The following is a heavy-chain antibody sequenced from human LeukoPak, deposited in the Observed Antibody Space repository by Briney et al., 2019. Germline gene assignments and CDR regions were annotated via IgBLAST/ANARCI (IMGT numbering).Heavy chain of an antibody. D-gene: IGHD4-17*01. CDR2: IYGDGTI. Sequence: PSETLSLTCTVSGGSISRYYWSRIRQPAGKGLEWIGRIYGDGTITYNPSLQSRVTMSIDTSKNQFSLKLNFVTAADTAVYYCARDSGTTGEVKFDPWGQGTLVTVSS. CDR1: GGSISRYY. V-gene: IGHV4-4*07. J-gene: IGHJ5*02. CDR3: ARDSGTTGEVKFDP.